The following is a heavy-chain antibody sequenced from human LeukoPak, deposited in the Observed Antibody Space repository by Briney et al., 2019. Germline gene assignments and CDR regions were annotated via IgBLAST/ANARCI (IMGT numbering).Heavy chain of an antibody. CDR2: INHSGNT. CDR1: GGSFSGYY. V-gene: IGHV4-34*01. J-gene: IGHJ4*02. Sequence: SETLSLTCAVYGGSFSGYYWSWIRQPPGKGLEWLGEINHSGNTNYSPSLKSRVIISADTSKNQFSLRLSSVTAADTAVYYCARQVIGHFDYWGQGTLVTVSS. CDR3: ARQVIGHFDY.